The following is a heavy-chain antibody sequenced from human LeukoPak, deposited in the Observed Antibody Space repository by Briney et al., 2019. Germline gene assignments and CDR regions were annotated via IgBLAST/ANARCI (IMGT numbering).Heavy chain of an antibody. J-gene: IGHJ6*02. D-gene: IGHD5-12*01. CDR3: ASSDYVNYYYGMDV. V-gene: IGHV4-30-4*01. Sequence: SLTVSLTCTVSGGSISSGDFYGRWIRPPPGGGVVWIGYIYYRGRPYYNPALNSRVTISVDTPKIQFSLKLSSVAAADTAVYYCASSDYVNYYYGMDVWGQGTTVTVSS. CDR1: GGSISSGDFY. CDR2: IYYRGRP.